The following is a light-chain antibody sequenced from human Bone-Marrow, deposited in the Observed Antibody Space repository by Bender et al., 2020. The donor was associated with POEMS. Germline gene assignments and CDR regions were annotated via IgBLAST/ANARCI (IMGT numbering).Light chain of an antibody. Sequence: QSALTQPASVSGSPGQSITISCTGTSSDVGSFNPVSWYKHHPGKAPKLMIFDVTKRPSGVSNRFSGSTSGNTASLTISGVQAEDEADYYCGSYTGISTLPYVFGTGTKITVL. J-gene: IGLJ1*01. CDR3: GSYTGISTLPYV. V-gene: IGLV2-14*02. CDR1: SSDVGSFNP. CDR2: DVT.